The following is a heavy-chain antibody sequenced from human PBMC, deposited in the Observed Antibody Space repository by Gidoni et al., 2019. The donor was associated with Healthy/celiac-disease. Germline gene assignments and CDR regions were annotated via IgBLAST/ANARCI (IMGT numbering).Heavy chain of an antibody. Sequence: EVQLLESGGGLVQPGGSMRLYCAASGFTFSSYAMSWVRQAPGKGLEWVSAISGSGGSTYYADSVKGRFTISRDNSKNTLYLQMNSLRAEDTAVYYCAKVGSGYYYSDDNYWGQGTLVTVSS. D-gene: IGHD3-22*01. CDR1: GFTFSSYA. V-gene: IGHV3-23*01. CDR3: AKVGSGYYYSDDNY. J-gene: IGHJ4*02. CDR2: ISGSGGST.